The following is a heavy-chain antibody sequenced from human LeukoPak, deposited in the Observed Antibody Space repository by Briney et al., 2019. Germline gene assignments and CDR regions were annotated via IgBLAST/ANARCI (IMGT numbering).Heavy chain of an antibody. CDR3: ARGGGYSYGYGVIDY. CDR1: GFTFSSYA. V-gene: IGHV3-23*01. Sequence: GGSLRLSCAASGFTFSSYAMSWVRQAPGRGPEWVSTLSASGGSTYYADSVKGRFTISRDNSKNTLYLQMNSLRAEDTAVYYCARGGGYSYGYGVIDYWGQGTLVTVSS. CDR2: LSASGGST. D-gene: IGHD5-18*01. J-gene: IGHJ4*02.